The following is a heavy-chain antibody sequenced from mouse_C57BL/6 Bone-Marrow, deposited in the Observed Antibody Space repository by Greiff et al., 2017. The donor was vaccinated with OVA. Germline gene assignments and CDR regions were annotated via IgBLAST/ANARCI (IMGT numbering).Heavy chain of an antibody. Sequence: VQLMESDAELVKPGASVKISCKVSGYTFTDHTVHWMKPRPEQGLEWIGYVYPRGGSTKSDEKFRGQAALTADTSSSTDYMQINRLTAEAAAVYVGAKNARQYYRAMDDWCQGTADTVLS. V-gene: IGHV1-78*01. J-gene: IGHJ4*01. CDR1: GYTFTDHT. CDR2: VYPRGGST. CDR3: AKNARQYYRAMDD.